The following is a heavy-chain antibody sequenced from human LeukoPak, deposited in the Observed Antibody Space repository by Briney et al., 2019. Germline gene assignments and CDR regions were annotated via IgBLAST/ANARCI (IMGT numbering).Heavy chain of an antibody. Sequence: GGSLRLSCAASGFTFSSYSMNWVRQVPGKGLEWVSSISSSSSYIYYADSVKGRFTISRDNAKNSLYLQMNSLRAEDTAVYYCARDPVRYFDCGWFDPWGQGTLVTVSS. CDR1: GFTFSSYS. D-gene: IGHD3-9*01. V-gene: IGHV3-21*01. J-gene: IGHJ5*02. CDR2: ISSSSSYI. CDR3: ARDPVRYFDCGWFDP.